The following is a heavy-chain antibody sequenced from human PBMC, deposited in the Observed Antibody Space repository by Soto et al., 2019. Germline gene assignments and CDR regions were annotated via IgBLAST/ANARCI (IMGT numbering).Heavy chain of an antibody. V-gene: IGHV4-59*01. J-gene: IGHJ5*02. D-gene: IGHD2-15*01. CDR2: IYYSGST. CDR3: ASDCSGGSCYVPGWFDP. CDR1: GGSISSYY. Sequence: PSETLSLTCTVSGGSISSYYWSWIRQPPGKGLEWIGYIYYSGSTNYNPSLKSRVTISVDTSKNQFSLKLSSVTAADTAVYYCASDCSGGSCYVPGWFDPWGQGTLVTVSS.